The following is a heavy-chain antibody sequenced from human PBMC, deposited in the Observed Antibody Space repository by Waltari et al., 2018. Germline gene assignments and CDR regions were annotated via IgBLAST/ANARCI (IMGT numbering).Heavy chain of an antibody. D-gene: IGHD3-9*01. CDR2: VHYHGGTK. Sequence: QLQLVESGGTVVQRGVSRRLSCPTSGFLFTGSPMHWVRQAPGKGLDWVALVHYHGGTKSYADSVRGRFTISRDTSKDILYLEMSSLRVEDTATYYCAKDFDTGPEGFGTWGQGTNVTVSS. V-gene: IGHV3-30-3*02. CDR1: GFLFTGSP. CDR3: AKDFDTGPEGFGT. J-gene: IGHJ3*01.